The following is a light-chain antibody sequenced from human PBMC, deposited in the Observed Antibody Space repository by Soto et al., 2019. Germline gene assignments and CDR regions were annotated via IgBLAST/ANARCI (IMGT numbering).Light chain of an antibody. J-gene: IGKJ1*01. Sequence: EIVMTQSPATLSVSPGERATLSCRASQSVSRNLAWYQQKPGQPPRILIYGASTRATGIPGRFSGSGSGTDFTLTISSLQSEDFAVYYCQHYSNWPPWTFGQGTKVEIK. CDR2: GAS. V-gene: IGKV3-15*01. CDR3: QHYSNWPPWT. CDR1: QSVSRN.